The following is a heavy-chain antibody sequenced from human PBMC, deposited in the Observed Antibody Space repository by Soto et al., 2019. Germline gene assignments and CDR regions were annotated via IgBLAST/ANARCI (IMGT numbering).Heavy chain of an antibody. Sequence: ASVKVSCKASGYTFTSYDINWVRQATGQGLEWMGWTNPNSGNTGYAQKFQGRVTMTRNTSISTAYMELSSLRSEDTAVYYCARVGYYYDSSGYYPLLDYWGQGTLVTVSS. V-gene: IGHV1-8*01. J-gene: IGHJ4*02. CDR2: TNPNSGNT. D-gene: IGHD3-22*01. CDR3: ARVGYYYDSSGYYPLLDY. CDR1: GYTFTSYD.